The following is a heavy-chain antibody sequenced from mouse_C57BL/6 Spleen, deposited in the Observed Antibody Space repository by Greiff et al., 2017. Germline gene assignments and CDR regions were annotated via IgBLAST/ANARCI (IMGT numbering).Heavy chain of an antibody. CDR1: GFTFSSYT. CDR2: ISGGGGNT. Sequence: EVQGVESGGGLVKPGGSLKLSCAASGFTFSSYTMSWVRQTPEKRLEWVATISGGGGNTYYPDSVKGRFTISRDNAKNTLYLQMSSLRSEDTALYYCARPYDDDDAMDYWGQGTSVTVSS. J-gene: IGHJ4*01. V-gene: IGHV5-9*01. D-gene: IGHD2-4*01. CDR3: ARPYDDDDAMDY.